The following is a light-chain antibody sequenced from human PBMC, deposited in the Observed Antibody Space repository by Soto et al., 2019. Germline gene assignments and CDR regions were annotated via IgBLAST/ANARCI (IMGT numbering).Light chain of an antibody. CDR2: DVS. J-gene: IGLJ1*01. CDR1: SSDVGGYNY. V-gene: IGLV2-14*01. Sequence: QSALTQPASVSGSPGQSITISCTGTSSDVGGYNYVSWYQQHPGKAPKLMIYDVSNRPSGVSNRFSGSKSGNTASLTISGLQAEDEADYYCSPHTSPGVFGTGTKVTVL. CDR3: SPHTSPGV.